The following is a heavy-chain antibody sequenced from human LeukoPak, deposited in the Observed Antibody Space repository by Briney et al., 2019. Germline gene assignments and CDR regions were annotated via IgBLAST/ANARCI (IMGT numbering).Heavy chain of an antibody. CDR3: ARDGSGSGWYYMDV. CDR1: GYSFTGYY. D-gene: IGHD6-19*01. CDR2: INPHSGDA. J-gene: IGHJ6*03. Sequence: ASVKVSCKASGYSFTGYYMHWVRQAPGQGLEWMGWINPHSGDAKSAQKFQGRVTMTRDTSNSTAYMELRSLRSDDTAVYYCARDGSGSGWYYMDVWGKGTTVTVSS. V-gene: IGHV1-2*02.